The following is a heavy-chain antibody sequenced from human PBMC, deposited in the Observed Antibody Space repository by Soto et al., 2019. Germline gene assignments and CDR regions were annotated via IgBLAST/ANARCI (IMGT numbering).Heavy chain of an antibody. V-gene: IGHV3-15*07. CDR3: ATDGGA. Sequence: EVQLVESGGGLVKPGGSLTLSCAASGFTFTYAWMNWVRQAPGTGLEWVGRIKSKTAGGPTDYTATVKGRFTISRDDSNITLFLQMNSLKAEDTAVYYCATDGGAWGQGTLFNVSS. CDR1: GFTFTYAW. D-gene: IGHD3-10*01. J-gene: IGHJ5*02. CDR2: IKSKTAGGPT.